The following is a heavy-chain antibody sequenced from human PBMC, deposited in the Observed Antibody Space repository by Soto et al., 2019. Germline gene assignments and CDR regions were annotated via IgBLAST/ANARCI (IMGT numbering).Heavy chain of an antibody. J-gene: IGHJ4*02. Sequence: SETLSLTCTVSGGSISTYYWSWIRQPPGKGLEWIGYIYYSGSTNYNPSLKSRVTISVDTSKKQFSLNLSSVTAADTAVYYCARSGYSGSYYYFDYWGQGTLVTVS. CDR3: ARSGYSGSYYYFDY. D-gene: IGHD1-26*01. CDR1: GGSISTYY. V-gene: IGHV4-59*08. CDR2: IYYSGST.